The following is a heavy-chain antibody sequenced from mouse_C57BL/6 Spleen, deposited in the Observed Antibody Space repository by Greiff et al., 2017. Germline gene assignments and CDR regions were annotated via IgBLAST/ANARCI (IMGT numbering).Heavy chain of an antibody. CDR1: GYTFTGYW. D-gene: IGHD1-1*01. CDR2: ILPGSGST. J-gene: IGHJ1*03. Sequence: VQLQQSGAELMKPGASVKLSCKATGYTFTGYWIEWVKQRPGHGLEWFGEILPGSGSTKSHAMFKGKATFSADTSPNKADMQLSSLTTEDSAIYDGARQGTVVATNWYCDVWGTGTTVTVAS. V-gene: IGHV1-9*01. CDR3: ARQGTVVATNWYCDV.